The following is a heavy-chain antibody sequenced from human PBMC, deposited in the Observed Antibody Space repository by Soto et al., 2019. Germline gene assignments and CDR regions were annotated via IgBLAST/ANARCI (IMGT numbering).Heavy chain of an antibody. D-gene: IGHD2-15*01. CDR3: ASRVRGDIVVLVAASPEVDC. V-gene: IGHV1-69*12. J-gene: IGHJ4*02. CDR1: GGTLSSYA. CDR2: IIPIFGTA. Sequence: QVQLVQSGAEVKKPGSSVKVSCKASGGTLSSYAISWVRQAPGQGLEWMGGIIPIFGTANYAQKFQGRVTNTADEPTRTAYRALSSRRTEDTAVYYGASRVRGDIVVLVAASPEVDCWGQGTLVTVSS.